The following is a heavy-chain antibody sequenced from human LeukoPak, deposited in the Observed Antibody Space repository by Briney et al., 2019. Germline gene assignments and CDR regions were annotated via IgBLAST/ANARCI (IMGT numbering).Heavy chain of an antibody. Sequence: SETLSLTCGVSGYSISSGYYWGWIRPPPGKGLEWIGSIYHSGSTYYNPSLKSRVTISVDTSKNQFSLKLSSVTAADTAVYYCARRPYYGSGSYYNQVWFDRWGQGTLVTVAS. CDR2: IYHSGST. V-gene: IGHV4-38-2*01. CDR1: GYSISSGYY. CDR3: ARRPYYGSGSYYNQVWFDR. D-gene: IGHD3-10*01. J-gene: IGHJ5*02.